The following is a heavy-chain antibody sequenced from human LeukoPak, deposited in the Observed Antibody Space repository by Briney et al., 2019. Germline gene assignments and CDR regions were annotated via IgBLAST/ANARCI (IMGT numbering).Heavy chain of an antibody. D-gene: IGHD2-2*01. V-gene: IGHV3-11*01. J-gene: IGHJ6*02. CDR3: ATMPYCSSATCYDFGMDV. Sequence: PGGSLRLSCAASGFTFSDYYMSWIREAPGKGLEWVSYISSSGNTIKYADSVKGRFTISRDNPKNSLYLQMNSLRGEDTAVYYCATMPYCSSATCYDFGMDVWGQGTTVTVSS. CDR2: ISSSGNTI. CDR1: GFTFSDYY.